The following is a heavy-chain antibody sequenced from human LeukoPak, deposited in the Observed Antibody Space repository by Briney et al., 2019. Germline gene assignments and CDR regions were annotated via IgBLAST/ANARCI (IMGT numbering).Heavy chain of an antibody. CDR1: GFTFYDYA. CDR2: ISWNRGSI. Sequence: GGSLRLSCAASGFTFYDYAMHWVRHAPGKGLEWVSGISWNRGSIGYADSVKGRFTISRDNAKNSLYLQMNSLRAEDTALYYCAKDIEPSSSWSYDAFDIWGQGTMVTVSS. V-gene: IGHV3-9*01. J-gene: IGHJ3*02. D-gene: IGHD6-13*01. CDR3: AKDIEPSSSWSYDAFDI.